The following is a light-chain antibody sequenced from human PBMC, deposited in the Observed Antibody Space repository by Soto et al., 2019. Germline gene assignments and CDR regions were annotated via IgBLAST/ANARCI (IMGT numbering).Light chain of an antibody. V-gene: IGLV6-57*04. Sequence: NFMLTQPHSVSESPGKTVTISCTRSSGSIASNYVQWYQQRPGSAPTTVIYEDNQRPSGVPDRFSGSIDSSSNSASLTISGGKTEHEADYYCQSYDSSNRVFGGGTKLTVL. CDR2: EDN. J-gene: IGLJ2*01. CDR1: SGSIASNY. CDR3: QSYDSSNRV.